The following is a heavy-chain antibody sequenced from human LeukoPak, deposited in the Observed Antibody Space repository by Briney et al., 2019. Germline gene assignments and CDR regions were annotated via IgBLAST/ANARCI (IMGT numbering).Heavy chain of an antibody. D-gene: IGHD5-18*01. Sequence: SETLSLTCTVSGGSISSYYWSWIRQPPGKGLEWIGYIYYSGSTNYNPSLKSRVTISVDTSKNQFSLKLSSVTAADTAVYYCATAKVDTAMVRDYYYYGMDVWGQGTTVTVSS. V-gene: IGHV4-59*08. CDR3: ATAKVDTAMVRDYYYYGMDV. J-gene: IGHJ6*02. CDR2: IYYSGST. CDR1: GGSISSYY.